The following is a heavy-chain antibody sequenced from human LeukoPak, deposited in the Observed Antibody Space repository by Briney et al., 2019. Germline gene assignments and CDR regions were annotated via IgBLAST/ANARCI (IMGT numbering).Heavy chain of an antibody. V-gene: IGHV3-23*01. CDR1: GFTFSSYA. CDR2: ISGSGGST. D-gene: IGHD5-18*01. Sequence: GGSLRLSCAASGFTFSSYAMSWFRQAPGKGLEGVSAISGSGGSTYYADSVKGRFTITRDNCKNTLYLQMNSLRAEDTAVYYCAKATSYGATPELFDYWGQGTLVTVSS. J-gene: IGHJ4*02. CDR3: AKATSYGATPELFDY.